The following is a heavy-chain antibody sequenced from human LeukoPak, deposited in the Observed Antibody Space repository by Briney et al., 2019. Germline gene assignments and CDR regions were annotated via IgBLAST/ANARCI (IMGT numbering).Heavy chain of an antibody. J-gene: IGHJ5*02. CDR3: ARDIGYNWNTKTNWFDP. D-gene: IGHD1/OR15-1a*01. V-gene: IGHV1-18*01. Sequence: ASVKVSCKASGYTFTSYGISWVRQAPGQGLEWMVWISAYNGNTNYAQKLQGRVTMTTDTSTSTAYMELRSLRSDDTAVYYCARDIGYNWNTKTNWFDPWGQGTLVTVSS. CDR1: GYTFTSYG. CDR2: ISAYNGNT.